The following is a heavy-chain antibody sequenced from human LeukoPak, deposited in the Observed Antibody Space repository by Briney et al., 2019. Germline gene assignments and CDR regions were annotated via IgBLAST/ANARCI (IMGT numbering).Heavy chain of an antibody. CDR3: SRGLDSRKLGY. CDR2: IHPSGRL. Sequence: PSQTLTLTYTVTGACCSSGDQYWNWIRQSPGKGLEWIGSIHPSGRLYNNPSLESRVTISIDTSKNQFSLNLNSVTAADTAVYFCSRGLDSRKLGYWGQGTLVTVSS. CDR1: GACCSSGDQY. D-gene: IGHD3-22*01. V-gene: IGHV4-31*03. J-gene: IGHJ4*02.